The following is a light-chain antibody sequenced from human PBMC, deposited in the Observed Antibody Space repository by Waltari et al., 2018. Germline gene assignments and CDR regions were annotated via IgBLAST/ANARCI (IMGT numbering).Light chain of an antibody. J-gene: IGKJ4*01. CDR2: DAS. V-gene: IGKV3-11*01. Sequence: IVLTQSPATLSLSPGERATLSCRASQSVSNFLAWDQQKPGLPPRLLIYDASNRATGVPARFSGSGSGTDFTLTISSLEPEDFAVYYWQQRSNWPPLTFGGGTKVEIK. CDR1: QSVSNF. CDR3: QQRSNWPPLT.